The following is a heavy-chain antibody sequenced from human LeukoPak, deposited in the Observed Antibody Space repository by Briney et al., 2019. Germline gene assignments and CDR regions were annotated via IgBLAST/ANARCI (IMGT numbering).Heavy chain of an antibody. CDR2: ISSSSSYI. Sequence: GGSLRLFCAASGFTFSSYSMNWVRQAPGKGLEWVSSISSSSSYIYYADSVKGRFTISRDNAKNSLYLQMNSLRAEDTAVYYGARDAYGRFGELVYGGQGTLVTVSS. V-gene: IGHV3-21*01. J-gene: IGHJ4*02. CDR3: ARDAYGRFGELVY. D-gene: IGHD3-10*01. CDR1: GFTFSSYS.